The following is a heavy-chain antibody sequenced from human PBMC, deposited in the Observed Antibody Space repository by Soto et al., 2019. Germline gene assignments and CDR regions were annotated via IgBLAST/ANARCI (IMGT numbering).Heavy chain of an antibody. CDR2: ISYDGSNK. Sequence: GGSLRLSCAASGFTFSSYGIHWVRQAPGKGLEWVAVISYDGSNKYYADSVKGRFTISRDNSKNTLYLQMNSLRAEDTAVYYCAKVLSGSGSYYNVGGMDVWGQGTTVTVS. J-gene: IGHJ6*02. CDR3: AKVLSGSGSYYNVGGMDV. D-gene: IGHD3-10*01. V-gene: IGHV3-30*18. CDR1: GFTFSSYG.